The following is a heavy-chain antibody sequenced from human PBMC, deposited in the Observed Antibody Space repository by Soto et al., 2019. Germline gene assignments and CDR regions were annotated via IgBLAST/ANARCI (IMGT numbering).Heavy chain of an antibody. J-gene: IGHJ4*02. D-gene: IGHD2-21*01. CDR1: GFTFDDYA. CDR2: ISWNSTTT. CDR3: PNELLTLSRQVDY. V-gene: IGHV3-9*01. Sequence: GGSLRLSCAASGFTFDDYAMHWVRQAPGKGREWVSGISWNSTTTDNAAPKKGRLTISRDDEKKPMYRQMNNRKTEDKGVSYSPNELLTLSRQVDYWGRGNGILVSS.